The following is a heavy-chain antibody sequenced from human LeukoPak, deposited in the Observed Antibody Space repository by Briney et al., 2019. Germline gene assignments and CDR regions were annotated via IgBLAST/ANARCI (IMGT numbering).Heavy chain of an antibody. CDR3: ARGGGGYNQVYYFDY. CDR2: INHSGST. J-gene: IGHJ4*02. D-gene: IGHD5-24*01. Sequence: SETLSLTCAVYGGSFSGYYWSWIRQPPGKGLEWIAEINHSGSTNYNPSLKSRVTISVDTSKNQFSLKLSSVTAADTAVYYCARGGGGYNQVYYFDYWGQGTLVTVSS. CDR1: GGSFSGYY. V-gene: IGHV4-34*01.